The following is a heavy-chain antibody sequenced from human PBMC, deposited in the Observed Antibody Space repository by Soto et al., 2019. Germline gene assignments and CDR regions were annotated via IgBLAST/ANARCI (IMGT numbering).Heavy chain of an antibody. CDR3: ASGNYYNGMDV. CDR2: IKKDGSEQ. Sequence: GGSLRLSCAAYGFTFSNFWMTWVRQAPGKGLEWVANIKKDGSEQYYVDSVKGRFTVSRDNAKNSVDLQMNSLRPEDTGVYYCASGNYYNGMDVWGQGTTVTVSS. V-gene: IGHV3-7*01. D-gene: IGHD3-10*01. J-gene: IGHJ6*02. CDR1: GFTFSNFW.